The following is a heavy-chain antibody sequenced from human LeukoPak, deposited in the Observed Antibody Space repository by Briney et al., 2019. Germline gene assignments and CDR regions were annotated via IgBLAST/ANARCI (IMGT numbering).Heavy chain of an antibody. CDR2: IRYDGSNE. J-gene: IGHJ4*02. V-gene: IGHV3-30*02. CDR1: GFTFSSYA. Sequence: GGSLRLSCAASGFTFSSYAMHWVRQAPGKGLEWVAFIRYDGSNEYYADSVKGRFTISRDNAKNSVFLQMNSLRAEDTAVYYCAAVIDYWGQGTLVTVSS. CDR3: AAVIDY.